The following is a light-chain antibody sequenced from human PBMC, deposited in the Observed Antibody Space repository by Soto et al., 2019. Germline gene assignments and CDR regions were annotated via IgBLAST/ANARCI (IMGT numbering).Light chain of an antibody. CDR2: DAS. V-gene: IGKV3-11*01. Sequence: EIVLTQSPATLSLSPGERATLSCRASQSVSRYLAWYQQRPGQAHRLLIYDASNRATGVPARFSGSGSGTDFTLTISSLEPEDFAVYYCQQRTNWPLTFGGGTKVDIK. CDR3: QQRTNWPLT. J-gene: IGKJ4*01. CDR1: QSVSRY.